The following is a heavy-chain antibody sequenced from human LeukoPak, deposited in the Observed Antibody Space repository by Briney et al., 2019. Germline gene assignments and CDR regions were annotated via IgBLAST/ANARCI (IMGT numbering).Heavy chain of an antibody. CDR1: GGSISSYY. D-gene: IGHD6-19*01. V-gene: IGHV4-59*01. Sequence: SETLSLTCTVSGGSISSYYWSWIRQPPGKGLEWIGYIYYSGSTNYNPSLKSRVTISVDTSKNQFSLKLSSVTAADTAVYYCARERVGRAVAGFDPWGQGTLVTVSS. J-gene: IGHJ5*02. CDR2: IYYSGST. CDR3: ARERVGRAVAGFDP.